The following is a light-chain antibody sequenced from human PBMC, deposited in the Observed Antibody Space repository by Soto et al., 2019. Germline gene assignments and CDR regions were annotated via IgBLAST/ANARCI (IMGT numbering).Light chain of an antibody. CDR2: EVS. J-gene: IGLJ3*02. V-gene: IGLV2-14*01. Sequence: QSVLTQPASVSASPGQSITISCTGTSTDVGGYNYVSWYQQRPGKAPKLMIYEVSYRPSGVSNRFSGSKSGNTASLTISGLQAEDEADYYCSSYTSSNTLVFGGGTKLTVL. CDR1: STDVGGYNY. CDR3: SSYTSSNTLV.